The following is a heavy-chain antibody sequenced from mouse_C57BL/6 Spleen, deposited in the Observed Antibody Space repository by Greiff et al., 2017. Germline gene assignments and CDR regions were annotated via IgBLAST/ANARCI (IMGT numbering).Heavy chain of an antibody. CDR3: ARELTGTEYDFGG. Sequence: VQLQESGAELARPGASVKLSCKASGYTFTSYGISWVKQRTGQGLEWIGEIYPRSGNTYYNEKFKGKATLTADTSSSTAYMELRSLTSEDSAVYFCARELTGTEYDFGGWGQGTTLTVSS. D-gene: IGHD4-1*01. V-gene: IGHV1-81*01. J-gene: IGHJ2*01. CDR1: GYTFTSYG. CDR2: IYPRSGNT.